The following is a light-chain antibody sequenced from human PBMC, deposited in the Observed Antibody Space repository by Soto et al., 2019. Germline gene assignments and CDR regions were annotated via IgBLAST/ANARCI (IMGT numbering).Light chain of an antibody. CDR3: SSYTSTSSYV. Sequence: LTQPASVSGSPGQSITVSCSGTSSDVGGYNSVSWYQQHPGKPPKLIIYEVSNRPSGVSDRFSGSKSGNTASLTISGLQAEDEADYYCSSYTSTSSYVFATGTKVTVL. CDR1: SSDVGGYNS. CDR2: EVS. J-gene: IGLJ1*01. V-gene: IGLV2-14*03.